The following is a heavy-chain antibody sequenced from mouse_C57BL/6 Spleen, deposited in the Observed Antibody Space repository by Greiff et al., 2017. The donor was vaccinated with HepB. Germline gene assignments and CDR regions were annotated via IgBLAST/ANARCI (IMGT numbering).Heavy chain of an antibody. CDR2: IYPGDGDT. V-gene: IGHV1-82*01. CDR3: AREGVYYGAY. Sequence: VQVVESGPELVKPGASVKISCKASGYAFSSSWMNWVKQRPGKGLEWIGRIYPGDGDTNYNGKFKGKATLTADKSSSTAYMQLSSLTSEDSAVYFCAREGVYYGAYWGQGTLVTVSA. D-gene: IGHD2-1*01. CDR1: GYAFSSSW. J-gene: IGHJ3*01.